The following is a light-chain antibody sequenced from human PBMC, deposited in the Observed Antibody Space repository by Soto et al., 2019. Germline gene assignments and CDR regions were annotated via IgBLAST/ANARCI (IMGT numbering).Light chain of an antibody. V-gene: IGLV2-14*01. CDR1: SSDIGGYNY. CDR2: GVS. J-gene: IGLJ2*01. Sequence: QSVLTQPASVSGSPGQSITISCTGTSSDIGGYNYVSWYQQYPGKAPKLMIFGVSDRPSGVPNRFSGSKSGTTASLTISGLQAEDEAYYYCSSYKTSSTVVVFGGGTKVTVL. CDR3: SSYKTSSTVVV.